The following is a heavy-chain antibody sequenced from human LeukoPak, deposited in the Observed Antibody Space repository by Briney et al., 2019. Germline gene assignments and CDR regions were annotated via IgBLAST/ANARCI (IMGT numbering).Heavy chain of an antibody. Sequence: PGGSLRLSCAASGFTFSTYAMSWVRQAPGKGLEWVSGISGSGGSTYYADSVKGRFTISRDNSKNTLYLQMNSLRAEDTAVYYCAKDQMEQWLFDYWGQGTLVTVSS. V-gene: IGHV3-23*01. CDR1: GFTFSTYA. J-gene: IGHJ4*02. CDR2: ISGSGGST. D-gene: IGHD6-19*01. CDR3: AKDQMEQWLFDY.